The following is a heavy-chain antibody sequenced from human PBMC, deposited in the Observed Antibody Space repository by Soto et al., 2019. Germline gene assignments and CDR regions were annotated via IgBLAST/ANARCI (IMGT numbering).Heavy chain of an antibody. Sequence: EVQLLESGGGLVQPGGSLRLSCAASGFTFSSYAMSWVRQAPGKGLEWVSGISGSGGTTYYADSVKGRFTFSRDNSKNPLYLQMNSLRAEDTAVYYCAKTANGWFSAFDIWGQGTMVTVSS. CDR2: ISGSGGTT. CDR1: GFTFSSYA. V-gene: IGHV3-23*01. CDR3: AKTANGWFSAFDI. J-gene: IGHJ3*02. D-gene: IGHD6-19*01.